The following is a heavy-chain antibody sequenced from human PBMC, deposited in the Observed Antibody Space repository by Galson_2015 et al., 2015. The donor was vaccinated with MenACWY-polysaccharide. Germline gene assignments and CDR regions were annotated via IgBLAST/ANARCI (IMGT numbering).Heavy chain of an antibody. Sequence: SLRLSCAASGFTFRDYYMSWMRQVPGKGLEWVSYISDSGGTIYYADSVKGRFTISRDNAKNSLYLQLTSLRAEDTALYYCARVRGSYSVDSWGQGTLVTVSS. D-gene: IGHD1-26*01. CDR3: ARVRGSYSVDS. CDR2: ISDSGGTI. J-gene: IGHJ5*01. CDR1: GFTFRDYY. V-gene: IGHV3-11*01.